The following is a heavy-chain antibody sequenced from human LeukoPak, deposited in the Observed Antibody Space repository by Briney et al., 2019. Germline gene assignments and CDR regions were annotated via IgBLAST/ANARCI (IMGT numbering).Heavy chain of an antibody. J-gene: IGHJ6*03. CDR2: IYTSGST. Sequence: PSETLSLTCTVSGGSISSYYWSWIRQPAGKGLEWIGRIYTSGSTNYNPSLKSRVTISVDKSKNQFPLKLSSVTAADTAVYYCARGIGATNRYYYYYYYMDVWGKGTTVTVSS. CDR3: ARGIGATNRYYYYYYYMDV. D-gene: IGHD1-26*01. CDR1: GGSISSYY. V-gene: IGHV4-4*07.